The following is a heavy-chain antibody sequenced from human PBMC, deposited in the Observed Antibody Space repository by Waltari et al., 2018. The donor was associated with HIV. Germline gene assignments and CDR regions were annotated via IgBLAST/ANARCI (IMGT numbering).Heavy chain of an antibody. J-gene: IGHJ4*02. D-gene: IGHD3-10*01. Sequence: QVQLVQSGAEMKKPGASVKVSCKASGYTFTSYGINWVRPAPGQGLEWMGWISAYNGNTDYAQKLQGRVTMTTDTSTSTAYMELRSLRSDDTAVYYCARDRTYYYASGNYYRALGYWGQGTLVTVSS. V-gene: IGHV1-18*01. CDR2: ISAYNGNT. CDR1: GYTFTSYG. CDR3: ARDRTYYYASGNYYRALGY.